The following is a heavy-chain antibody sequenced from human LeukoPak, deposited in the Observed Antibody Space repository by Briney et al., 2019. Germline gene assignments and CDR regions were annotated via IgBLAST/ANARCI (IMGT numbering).Heavy chain of an antibody. V-gene: IGHV1-69*13. D-gene: IGHD3-10*01. J-gene: IGHJ4*02. CDR2: IIPIFGTA. Sequence: SVKVSCKASGGTFSSYAISWVRQAPGQGLEWMGGIIPIFGTASYAQKFQGRVTITADESTSTAYMELSSLRSEDTAVYYCARDRFAESSHPFFDYWVQGTLVTVSS. CDR1: GGTFSSYA. CDR3: ARDRFAESSHPFFDY.